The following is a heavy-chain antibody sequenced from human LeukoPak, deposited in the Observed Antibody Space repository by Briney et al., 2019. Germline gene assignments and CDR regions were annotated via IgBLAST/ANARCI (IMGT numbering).Heavy chain of an antibody. V-gene: IGHV5-51*01. D-gene: IGHD6-13*01. CDR3: ARQGVPVSSSWYDY. J-gene: IGHJ4*02. CDR1: GYKFTSYW. Sequence: GESLKISCKASGYKFTSYWIGWVRQMPGKGLEWMGIIYPGDSDTRYSPSFQGQVTIPADKSISTAYLQWSSLKASDTAMYYCARQGVPVSSSWYDYWGQGTLVTVSS. CDR2: IYPGDSDT.